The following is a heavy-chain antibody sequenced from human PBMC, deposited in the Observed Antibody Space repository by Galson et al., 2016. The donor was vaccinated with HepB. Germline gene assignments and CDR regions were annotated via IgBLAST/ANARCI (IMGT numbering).Heavy chain of an antibody. V-gene: IGHV3-30-3*01. D-gene: IGHD1-26*01. CDR3: ARAQHGAVGGTLIY. CDR1: GFTFSNYP. CDR2: LSYDGSKK. J-gene: IGHJ4*02. Sequence: SLRLSCAASGFTFSNYPMHWVRQAPGKGLEWVAVLSYDGSKKYYADSVKGRFTISRDISKNTLYLQMNSLRAEDTAVYYCARAQHGAVGGTLIYWGQGTLVTVSS.